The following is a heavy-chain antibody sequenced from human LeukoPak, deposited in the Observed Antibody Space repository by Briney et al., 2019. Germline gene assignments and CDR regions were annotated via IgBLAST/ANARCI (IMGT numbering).Heavy chain of an antibody. Sequence: GGSLRLSCAASGFTFSSHAMSWIRQAPGKGLEWVSAIGDDVVSTYYAESVKGRFTISRDNSKNTLYLQMNSLRAEDTATYYCARDSPLLTVWGQGTLVTVSS. D-gene: IGHD3-9*01. J-gene: IGHJ4*02. CDR2: IGDDVVST. CDR1: GFTFSSHA. CDR3: ARDSPLLTV. V-gene: IGHV3-23*01.